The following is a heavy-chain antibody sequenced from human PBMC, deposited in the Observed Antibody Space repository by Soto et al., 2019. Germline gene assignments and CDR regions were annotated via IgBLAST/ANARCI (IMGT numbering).Heavy chain of an antibody. V-gene: IGHV4-31*03. Sequence: QVQLQESGPGLVKPSQTLSLTCSVSGESISSGGYYWSWIRHHPGKGLEWIGYIYESESAYYNPSLKSRLTISMDTSKTHFAMRLRSVTAADTAVYYCARASSSSSAADYWGQGTLATVSS. CDR3: ARASSSSSAADY. CDR2: IYESESA. J-gene: IGHJ4*02. CDR1: GESISSGGYY. D-gene: IGHD6-6*01.